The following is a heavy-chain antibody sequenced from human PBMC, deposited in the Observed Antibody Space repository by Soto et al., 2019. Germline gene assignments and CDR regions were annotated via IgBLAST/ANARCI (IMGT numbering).Heavy chain of an antibody. CDR3: SRESRAPAGTFDY. V-gene: IGHV3-66*01. Sequence: EVQLVESGGGLVQPGGSLRLSCAASGFTVSSIYMSWVRQAPGKGLEWVSVIYSGGSTYYADSVKGRFTISRDNSKNTVFLQMNSLRAEDTAVYYCSRESRAPAGTFDYWGQGTLVTVSS. J-gene: IGHJ4*02. CDR2: IYSGGST. D-gene: IGHD6-13*01. CDR1: GFTVSSIY.